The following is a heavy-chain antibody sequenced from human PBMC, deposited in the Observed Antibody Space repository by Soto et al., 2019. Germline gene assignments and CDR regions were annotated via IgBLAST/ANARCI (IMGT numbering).Heavy chain of an antibody. J-gene: IGHJ4*02. Sequence: EVQLVESGGGLVQPGGSLSLSCAASGFTFSNFWMHWVRHAPGKGLVWVSRIYSDGSGTTYADSVKGRFTISRDNAKSTLYLQRNRLRAEDTAVYYCATLNSFGSDYWGRGTLVTVSS. CDR3: ATLNSFGSDY. CDR2: IYSDGSGT. CDR1: GFTFSNFW. V-gene: IGHV3-74*01. D-gene: IGHD5-18*01.